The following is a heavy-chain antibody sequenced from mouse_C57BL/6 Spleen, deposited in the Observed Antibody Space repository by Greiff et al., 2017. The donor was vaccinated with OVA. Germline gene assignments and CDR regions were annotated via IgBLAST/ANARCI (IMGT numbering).Heavy chain of an antibody. CDR2: ISYDGSN. D-gene: IGHD2-1*01. Sequence: EVQLQQSGPGLVKPSQSLSLTCSVTGYSITSGYYWNWIRQFPGNKLEWMGYISYDGSNNYNPSLKNRISITRDTSKNQFFLKLNSVTTEDTATYDCAGEEGNYSAWFAYWGQGTLVTVSA. CDR3: AGEEGNYSAWFAY. J-gene: IGHJ3*01. CDR1: GYSITSGYY. V-gene: IGHV3-6*01.